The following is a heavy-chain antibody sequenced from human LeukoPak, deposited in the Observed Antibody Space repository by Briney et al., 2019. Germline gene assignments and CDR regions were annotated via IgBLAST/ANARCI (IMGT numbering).Heavy chain of an antibody. CDR1: GGSFSGYY. Sequence: PSETLSLTCAVYGGSFSGYYWSWIRQPPGKGLEWIGEINHSGSTNYNPSLKSRVTISVDTSKNQFSLKLSSVTAADTAVYYCVRYFDYWGQGTLVTVSS. CDR3: VRYFDY. CDR2: INHSGST. J-gene: IGHJ4*02. V-gene: IGHV4-34*01.